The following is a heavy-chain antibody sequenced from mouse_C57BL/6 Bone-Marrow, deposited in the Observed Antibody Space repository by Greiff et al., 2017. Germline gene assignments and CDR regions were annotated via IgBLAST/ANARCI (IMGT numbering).Heavy chain of an antibody. CDR1: GFTFTSYG. J-gene: IGHJ2*01. V-gene: IGHV1-81*01. D-gene: IGHD1-1*01. CDR2: IYPRSGNT. CDR3: ASPYYYGSSYNY. Sequence: VQLKQSGAELARPGASVKLSCKASGFTFTSYGISWVKQRTGQGLEWIGEIYPRSGNTYYNEKFKGKATLTADKSSSTAYMELRSLTSEDSAVYFCASPYYYGSSYNYWGQGTTLTVSS.